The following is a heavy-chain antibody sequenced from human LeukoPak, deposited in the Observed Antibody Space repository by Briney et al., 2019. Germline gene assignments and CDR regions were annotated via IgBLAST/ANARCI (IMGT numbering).Heavy chain of an antibody. CDR2: INQDGSEK. J-gene: IGHJ4*02. CDR1: GFTFNSYW. CDR3: ASGNGWYNKYYFDY. V-gene: IGHV3-7*01. D-gene: IGHD6-19*01. Sequence: HSGGSLRLSCAASGFTFNSYWMSWVRQAPGKGLEWVANINQDGSEKNYVESAKGRFTVSRDNARNSLYLQMNSLRAEDTAVYYCASGNGWYNKYYFDYWGQGTLVSVSS.